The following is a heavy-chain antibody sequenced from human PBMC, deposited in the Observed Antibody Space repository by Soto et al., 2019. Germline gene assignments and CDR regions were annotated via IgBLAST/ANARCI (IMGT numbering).Heavy chain of an antibody. CDR1: GGTFSSYS. D-gene: IGHD2-21*01. CDR3: ARVVMNNGFDS. CDR2: IIPIFGTA. Sequence: YCKASGGTFSSYSIIWVRQAPGQGIEWMGGIIPIFGTANYAQKFQGRVTITADESTSTAYMELSSLRSEDTAVYYCARVVMNNGFDSWGQGTLGTVST. V-gene: IGHV1-69*01. J-gene: IGHJ5*01.